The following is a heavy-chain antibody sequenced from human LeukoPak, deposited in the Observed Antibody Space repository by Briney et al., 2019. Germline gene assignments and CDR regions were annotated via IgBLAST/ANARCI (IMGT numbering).Heavy chain of an antibody. J-gene: IGHJ6*02. CDR3: ARLYYYYGMDV. Sequence: SETLSLTCTVSGGSISSYYWSWIRQPPGKGLEWIGYIYYSGSTNYNPSLKSRVTISVDTSKNQFSLKLSSVTAADTAVYYCARLYYYYGMDVWGQGTTVTVSS. V-gene: IGHV4-59*08. CDR2: IYYSGST. CDR1: GGSISSYY.